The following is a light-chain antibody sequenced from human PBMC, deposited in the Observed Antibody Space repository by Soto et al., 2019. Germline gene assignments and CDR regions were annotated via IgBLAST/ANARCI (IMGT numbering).Light chain of an antibody. V-gene: IGKV3-15*01. CDR1: QSVSSN. CDR2: GAS. Sequence: EIVMTQSPATLSVSPGERATLSCRASQSVSSNLAWYQQKPGQAPRLRIYGASTRATGIPARFSGSGSGTEGTLTISSRQSEDLAVYYWQQYNNWRPQTFGQANKVEIK. J-gene: IGKJ1*01. CDR3: QQYNNWRPQT.